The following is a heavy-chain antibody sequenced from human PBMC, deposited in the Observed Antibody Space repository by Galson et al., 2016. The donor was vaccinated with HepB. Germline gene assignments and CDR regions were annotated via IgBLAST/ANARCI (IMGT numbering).Heavy chain of an antibody. J-gene: IGHJ5*02. D-gene: IGHD3-3*01. CDR2: INPGNGNT. CDR3: ARGTYYDSATRFDP. V-gene: IGHV1-3*01. Sequence: SVKVSCKASGYTFTGYVLHWVRQAPGQKLEWMGWINPGNGNTQYSQNFHGRVTNTRDTSATTTYMELTSVTAADTAIYYCARGTYYDSATRFDPWGQGTPVTVAS. CDR1: GYTFTGYV.